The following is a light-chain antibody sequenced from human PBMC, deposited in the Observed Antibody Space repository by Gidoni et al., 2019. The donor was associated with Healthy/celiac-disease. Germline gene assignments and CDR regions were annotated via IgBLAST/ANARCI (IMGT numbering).Light chain of an antibody. CDR2: DAS. V-gene: IGKV1-5*01. Sequence: DIQMTQSPSTLSASVGDRVTITCRASQSISSWLAWYQQKPGKAPKLLIYDASSLESGVPSRFSGSGSGTEFTLTISSLQPDDFATYYCQQYNSYSLVTFGGXTKVEIK. J-gene: IGKJ4*01. CDR3: QQYNSYSLVT. CDR1: QSISSW.